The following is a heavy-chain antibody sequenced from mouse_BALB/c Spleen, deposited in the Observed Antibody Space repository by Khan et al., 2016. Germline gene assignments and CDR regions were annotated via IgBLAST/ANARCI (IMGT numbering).Heavy chain of an antibody. J-gene: IGHJ2*01. CDR2: IHYSGST. V-gene: IGHV3-1*02. CDR3: ARPYGNFGY. CDR1: VYSITSGYS. D-gene: IGHD2-10*02. Sequence: EVQLQESGPDLVKPSQSLSLTCTVTVYSITSGYSWHWIRQFPGNKLEWMGYIHYSGSTNYNPSFKSRISITRDTSKNQFFLQLNSVTTEATATYYCARPYGNFGYWGQGATLTVAS.